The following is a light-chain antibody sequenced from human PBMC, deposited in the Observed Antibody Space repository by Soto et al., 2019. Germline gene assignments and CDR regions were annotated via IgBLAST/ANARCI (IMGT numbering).Light chain of an antibody. CDR3: QQYGVSLIT. V-gene: IGKV3-20*01. Sequence: DIVLTQSPGTLSLSPGERATLSCRASQFVGSIYLAWYQQKLGQAPRLLIYGASSRATGIPDRFSGSGSGTDFTLTISRLEPEDFAVYYCQQYGVSLITFGQGTRLEIK. J-gene: IGKJ5*01. CDR1: QFVGSIY. CDR2: GAS.